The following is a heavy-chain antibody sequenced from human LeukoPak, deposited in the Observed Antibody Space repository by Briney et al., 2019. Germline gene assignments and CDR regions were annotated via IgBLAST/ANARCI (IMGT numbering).Heavy chain of an antibody. CDR3: ARDRAFDY. Sequence: GGSLRLSCAASGFIFSSYWMSWARQAPGKGLGWGANIHQDGSEKYYVDYVTGRFTISRDNAKKSLYLQMNSLRAEDTAVYCCARDRAFDYWGQGILVTVSS. CDR2: IHQDGSEK. J-gene: IGHJ4*02. V-gene: IGHV3-7*05. CDR1: GFIFSSYW.